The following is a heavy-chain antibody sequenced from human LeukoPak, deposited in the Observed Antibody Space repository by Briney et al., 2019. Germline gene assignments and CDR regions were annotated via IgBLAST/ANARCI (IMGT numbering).Heavy chain of an antibody. V-gene: IGHV3-20*04. Sequence: GGSLRLSCAAAGFTFAEYGIRWVRHGPGKGLEWVSGINWAGGSIVYAESVKGRLTISRDNGKNSLYMQIDSLIAKDTAFYYCAKDPTEGFEELLSPPDYWGQGTLVTVSS. D-gene: IGHD3-10*01. CDR3: AKDPTEGFEELLSPPDY. J-gene: IGHJ4*02. CDR1: GFTFAEYG. CDR2: INWAGGSI.